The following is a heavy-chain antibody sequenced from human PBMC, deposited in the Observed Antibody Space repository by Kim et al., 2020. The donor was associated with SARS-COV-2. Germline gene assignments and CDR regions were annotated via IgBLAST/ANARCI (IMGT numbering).Heavy chain of an antibody. D-gene: IGHD3-10*01. CDR1: GGTFSSYA. V-gene: IGHV1-69*13. CDR3: ARVGYYGSGSYYWHYYYGMDV. J-gene: IGHJ6*02. Sequence: SVKVSCKASGGTFSSYAISWVRQAPGQGLEWMGGIIPIFGTANYAQKFQGRVTITADESTSTAYMELSSLRSEDTAVYYCARVGYYGSGSYYWHYYYGMDVWGQGTTVTVSS. CDR2: IIPIFGTA.